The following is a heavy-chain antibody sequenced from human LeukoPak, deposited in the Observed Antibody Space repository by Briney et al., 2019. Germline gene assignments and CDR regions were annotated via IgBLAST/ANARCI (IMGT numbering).Heavy chain of an antibody. D-gene: IGHD3-9*01. CDR3: AKDVFHFDAYGMDV. CDR1: GFTFSSYG. V-gene: IGHV3-30*18. J-gene: IGHJ6*02. CDR2: ISYDGSNK. Sequence: GRSLRLSCAASGFTFSSYGMHWVRQAPGKGLEWVAVISYDGSNKYYADSVKGRFTISRDNSKNTLYLQMNSLRAEDTAVYYCAKDVFHFDAYGMDVWGQGTTVTVSS.